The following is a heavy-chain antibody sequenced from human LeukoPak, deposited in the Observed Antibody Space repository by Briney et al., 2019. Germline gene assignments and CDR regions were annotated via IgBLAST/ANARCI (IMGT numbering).Heavy chain of an antibody. CDR3: AKGSYYDSSGSFYFDY. J-gene: IGHJ4*02. D-gene: IGHD3-22*01. CDR2: ISSSGSGDNT. Sequence: GGSLRLSCAASGVTLSSFAMSWARQAPGKGLEWVSGISSSGSGDNTYYADSVKGRFTISRDNSKNTLYVQVNSLGTEDTAAYYCAKGSYYDSSGSFYFDYWGQGTLVTVSS. CDR1: GVTLSSFA. V-gene: IGHV3-23*01.